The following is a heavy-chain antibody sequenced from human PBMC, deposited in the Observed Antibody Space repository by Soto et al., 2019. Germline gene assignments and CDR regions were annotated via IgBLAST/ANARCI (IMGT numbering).Heavy chain of an antibody. CDR3: ARVATGSYSWRES. J-gene: IGHJ5*02. CDR1: GFTFSTYW. CDR2: INSDGSIT. D-gene: IGHD1-26*01. V-gene: IGHV3-74*03. Sequence: EVQLEESGGDLVQPGGSVRLSCAASGFTFSTYWMHWVRQAPGKGLVWVSRINSDGSITTYADSVKGRFTISRDNSKNTLYLQMNSLRAEDTAVYYCARVATGSYSWRESWGQGTLVTVSS.